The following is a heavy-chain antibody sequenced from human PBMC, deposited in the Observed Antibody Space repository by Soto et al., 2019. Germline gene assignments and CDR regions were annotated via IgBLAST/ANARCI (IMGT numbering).Heavy chain of an antibody. CDR2: IHHTGST. CDR3: ARRPTGSGSSFFDY. D-gene: IGHD3-10*01. CDR1: AGSITSDEYY. V-gene: IGHV4-31*03. Sequence: PSETLSLTCTVSAGSITSDEYYWNWIRYRPGKGLEWIGFIHHTGSTFYNPSLESRASISIDTSESQFSLNLASVTVADTAVYYCARRPTGSGSSFFDYWGQGTLVTVSS. J-gene: IGHJ4*02.